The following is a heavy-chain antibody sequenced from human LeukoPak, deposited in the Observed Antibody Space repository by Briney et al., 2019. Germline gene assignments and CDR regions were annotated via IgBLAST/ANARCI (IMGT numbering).Heavy chain of an antibody. CDR2: ISYDGSNK. Sequence: PGRSLRLSCAASGFTFSSYAMHWVRQAPGKGLEWVAVISYDGSNKYYADSVKGRFTISRDNSKNTLYLQMNSLRAEDTAVYYCAIFDLWGRGTLVTVSS. CDR3: AIFDL. J-gene: IGHJ2*01. CDR1: GFTFSSYA. V-gene: IGHV3-30-3*01.